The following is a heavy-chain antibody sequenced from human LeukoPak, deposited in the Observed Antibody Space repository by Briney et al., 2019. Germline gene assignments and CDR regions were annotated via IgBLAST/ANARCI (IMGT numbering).Heavy chain of an antibody. Sequence: ASVKVSCKASGYTFTSYYMHWVRQAPGQGLEWMGWMNPNSGNTGYAQKFQGRVTITRNTSISTAYMELSSLRSEDTAVYYCARGATGDAFDIWGQGTMVTVSS. CDR1: GYTFTSYY. CDR3: ARGATGDAFDI. CDR2: MNPNSGNT. J-gene: IGHJ3*02. D-gene: IGHD1-1*01. V-gene: IGHV1-8*03.